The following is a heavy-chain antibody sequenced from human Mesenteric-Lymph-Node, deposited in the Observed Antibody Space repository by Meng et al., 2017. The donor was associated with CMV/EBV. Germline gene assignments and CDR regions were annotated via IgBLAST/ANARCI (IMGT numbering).Heavy chain of an antibody. CDR1: GFTVSCNE. D-gene: IGHD1-26*01. Sequence: GESLKISCAASGFTVSCNEMSWVRQAPGKGLEWVSSINSNGGDIYYADSVKGRFSISRDNAKKSLYLQMNSLRAEDTAVYYCASRWDLPLNYWGQGTLVTVSS. CDR3: ASRWDLPLNY. J-gene: IGHJ4*02. V-gene: IGHV3-21*01. CDR2: INSNGGDI.